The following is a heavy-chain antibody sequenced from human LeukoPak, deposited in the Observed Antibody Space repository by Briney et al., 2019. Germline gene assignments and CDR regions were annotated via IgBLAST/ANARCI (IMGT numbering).Heavy chain of an antibody. CDR1: GFTFSSYA. D-gene: IGHD3-3*01. V-gene: IGHV3-30*07. Sequence: PGGSLRLSCAASGFTFSSYAMYWVRQAPGKGLEWVAVISYDGSDKFYADSVKGRFTISRDKSKNTLYLQMNSLRAEDTALYYCAKDFWSGYYSGYFDYWGQGTLVTVSS. CDR3: AKDFWSGYYSGYFDY. J-gene: IGHJ4*02. CDR2: ISYDGSDK.